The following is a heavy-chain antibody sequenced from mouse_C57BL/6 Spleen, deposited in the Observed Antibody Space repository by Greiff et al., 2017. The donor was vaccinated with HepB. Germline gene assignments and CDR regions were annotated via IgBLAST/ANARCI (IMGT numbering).Heavy chain of an antibody. CDR1: GYAFSSSW. D-gene: IGHD1-1*01. CDR2: IYPGDGDT. V-gene: IGHV1-82*01. Sequence: VKLQESGPELVKPGASVKISCKASGYAFSSSWMNWVKQRPGKGLEWIGRIYPGDGDTNYNGKFKGKATLTADKSSSTAYMQLSSLTSEDSAVYFCAYYGSSYWYFDVWGTGTTVTVSS. J-gene: IGHJ1*03. CDR3: AYYGSSYWYFDV.